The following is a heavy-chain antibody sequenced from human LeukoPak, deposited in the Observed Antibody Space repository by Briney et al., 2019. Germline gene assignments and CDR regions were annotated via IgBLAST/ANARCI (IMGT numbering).Heavy chain of an antibody. V-gene: IGHV3-23*01. CDR2: ISGGTT. CDR3: AKSVYGSGNY. Sequence: GGSLRLSCAASGFTISSYGMSWVRQAPGKGLEWVSSISGGTTYYADSVKGRFTISRDNSKSIVSLQMNSLRAEDTAVYYCAKSVYGSGNYWGQGTLVTVSS. D-gene: IGHD3-10*01. CDR1: GFTISSYG. J-gene: IGHJ4*02.